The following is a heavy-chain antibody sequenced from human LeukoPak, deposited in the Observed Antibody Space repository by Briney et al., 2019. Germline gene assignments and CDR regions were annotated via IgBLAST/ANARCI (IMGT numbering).Heavy chain of an antibody. CDR1: GYTFNSYG. J-gene: IGHJ5*02. V-gene: IGHV1-18*01. D-gene: IGHD2-15*01. Sequence: EASVKVSCKASGYTFNSYGISWVRQAPGQGLEWMGWISAYNGNTNYAQNLQGRVTMTTDTSTSTAYMELRSLRSDDTAVYSCATVIYCSGGSCFWRHWFDPWGQGTLVTVSS. CDR2: ISAYNGNT. CDR3: ATVIYCSGGSCFWRHWFDP.